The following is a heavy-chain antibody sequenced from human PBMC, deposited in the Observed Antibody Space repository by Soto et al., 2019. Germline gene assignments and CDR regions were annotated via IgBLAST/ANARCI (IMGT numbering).Heavy chain of an antibody. CDR1: GFTLRSAV. CDR2: ISVDGRND. Sequence: QVQVVESGGGVVQPGRSLRLSCEACGFTLRSAVMHWVRQAPGKRLEWLSVISVDGRNDLHAGAVKGRFTISRDISKNMVYLQMNDLRPDDTAMYFCAKEGHTSGRCGCFNIWGQGTMVTFSS. V-gene: IGHV3-30*18. CDR3: AKEGHTSGRCGCFNI. D-gene: IGHD6-19*01. J-gene: IGHJ3*02.